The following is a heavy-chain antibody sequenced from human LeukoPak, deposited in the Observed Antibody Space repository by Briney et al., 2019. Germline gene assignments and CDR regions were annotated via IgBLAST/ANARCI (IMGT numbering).Heavy chain of an antibody. CDR2: ISAYNGDT. Sequence: GASVKVSCKASGYTFTSYGINWVRQAPGQGLEWMGWISAYNGDTNYAQKLQGRVTMTTDTSTSTAYMELRSLRSDDTAVYYCARWESYYDSSGPGLWGQGTLVTVSS. D-gene: IGHD3-22*01. V-gene: IGHV1-18*01. CDR1: GYTFTSYG. CDR3: ARWESYYDSSGPGL. J-gene: IGHJ4*02.